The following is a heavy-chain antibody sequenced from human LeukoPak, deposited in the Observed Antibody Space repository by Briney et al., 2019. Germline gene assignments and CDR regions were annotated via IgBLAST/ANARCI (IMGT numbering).Heavy chain of an antibody. CDR2: ISGRGDTT. V-gene: IGHV3-23*01. J-gene: IGHJ6*03. CDR3: AKALRAPHRPVCTYYYFDV. D-gene: IGHD2-8*01. CDR1: EFTFNNYA. Sequence: QPGGSLRLSCVASEFTFNNYAMSWVRQAPGKGLEWVSTISGRGDTTYYADSVKGRFTISRDKSKNSVFLQMNSLRVDDAAVYYCAKALRAPHRPVCTYYYFDVWGVGTTVTVPS.